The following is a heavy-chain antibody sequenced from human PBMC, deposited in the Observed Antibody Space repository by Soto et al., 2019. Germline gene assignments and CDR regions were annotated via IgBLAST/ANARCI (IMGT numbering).Heavy chain of an antibody. V-gene: IGHV3-13*01. Sequence: GGSLRLSCAASGFTFSSYDMHWVRQATGKGLEWVSAIGPAGDTYYPGSVKGRFTISRENARNSLYLQMNSLRAEDTAVYYCARCLLHIVGATGLDYWGQGTLVTVSS. J-gene: IGHJ4*02. CDR1: GFTFSSYD. CDR3: ARCLLHIVGATGLDY. D-gene: IGHD1-26*01. CDR2: IGPAGDT.